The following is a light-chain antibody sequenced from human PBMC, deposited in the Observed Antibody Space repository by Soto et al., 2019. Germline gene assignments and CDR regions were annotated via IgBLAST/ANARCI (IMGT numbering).Light chain of an antibody. CDR2: AAS. J-gene: IGKJ1*01. V-gene: IGKV1-17*01. CDR3: LQHNTYPWT. CDR1: QVITND. Sequence: IQMTQSPSAVSATVGDRVTITCRASQVITNDLGWYQQKPGKAPRRLIYAASSLQSGVPSRFSGSGSGTEFTLTISILQPEDFATYYCLQHNTYPWTFGQGTKVAIK.